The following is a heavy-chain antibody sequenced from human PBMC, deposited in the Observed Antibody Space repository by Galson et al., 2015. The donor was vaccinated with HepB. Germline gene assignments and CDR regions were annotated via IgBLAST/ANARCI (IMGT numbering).Heavy chain of an antibody. J-gene: IGHJ4*02. CDR1: GFTFSNAW. CDR3: TTAVNYYDSSGPSDTFDY. Sequence: SLRLSCAASGFTFSNAWMSWVRQAPGKGLEWVGRIKSKTDGGTTDYAAPVKGRFTISRDDSKNTLYLQMNSLKTEDTAVYYCTTAVNYYDSSGPSDTFDYWGQGTLVTVSS. D-gene: IGHD3-22*01. CDR2: IKSKTDGGTT. V-gene: IGHV3-15*01.